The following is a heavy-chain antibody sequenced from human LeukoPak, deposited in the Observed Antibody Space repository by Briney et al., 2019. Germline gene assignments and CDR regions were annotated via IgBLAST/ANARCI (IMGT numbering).Heavy chain of an antibody. D-gene: IGHD3-10*01. V-gene: IGHV3-30-3*01. CDR1: GFTFSSYV. J-gene: IGHJ6*02. CDR3: ARDEEFGEHYGMDV. CDR2: ISYDGSNT. Sequence: PGGSLRLSCVASGFTFSSYVMHWVRQAPGKGLEWVALISYDGSNTYYADSVKGRFTISRDNSKNTLYLQMNSLRVEDTAVYYCARDEEFGEHYGMDVWGQGTTVTVSS.